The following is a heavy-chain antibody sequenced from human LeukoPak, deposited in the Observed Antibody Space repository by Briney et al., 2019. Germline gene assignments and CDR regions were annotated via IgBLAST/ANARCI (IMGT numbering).Heavy chain of an antibody. V-gene: IGHV1-18*01. CDR3: ARDQSDFWSGYYYYYYYYMDV. D-gene: IGHD3-3*01. CDR1: GYTFTSYG. Sequence: ASVKVSCKASGYTFTSYGISWVRQAPGQGLEWMGWISAYNGNTNYAQKLQGRVTMTTDTSTSTAYMELRSLRSDDTAVYYCARDQSDFWSGYYYYYYYYMDVWGKGTTVTVSS. J-gene: IGHJ6*03. CDR2: ISAYNGNT.